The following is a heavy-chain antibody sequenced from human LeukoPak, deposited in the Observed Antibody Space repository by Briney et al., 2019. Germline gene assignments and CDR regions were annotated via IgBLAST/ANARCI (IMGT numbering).Heavy chain of an antibody. CDR3: ARPSSGWYVLDY. Sequence: ESLTISCKGSGCSFTSYWISWVRQMPGKGLEWMGRIDPSDSYTNYSPSFQGHVTISADKSISTAYLQWSSLKASDTAMYYCARPSSGWYVLDYWGQGTLVTVSS. D-gene: IGHD6-19*01. V-gene: IGHV5-10-1*01. J-gene: IGHJ4*02. CDR2: IDPSDSYT. CDR1: GCSFTSYW.